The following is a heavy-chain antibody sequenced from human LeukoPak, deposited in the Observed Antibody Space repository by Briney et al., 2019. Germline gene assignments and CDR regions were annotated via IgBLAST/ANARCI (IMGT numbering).Heavy chain of an antibody. V-gene: IGHV3-21*01. CDR2: ISSSSSYI. CDR3: ARDSPNYYDILTGYYPLGLEGSSMEPYYFDY. Sequence: GGSLRLSCAASGFTFSSYSMNWVRQAPGKGLEWVSSISSSSSYIYYADSVKGRFTISRDNAKNSLYLQMNSLRAEDTAVYYCARDSPNYYDILTGYYPLGLEGSSMEPYYFDYWGQGTLVTVSS. J-gene: IGHJ4*02. CDR1: GFTFSSYS. D-gene: IGHD3-9*01.